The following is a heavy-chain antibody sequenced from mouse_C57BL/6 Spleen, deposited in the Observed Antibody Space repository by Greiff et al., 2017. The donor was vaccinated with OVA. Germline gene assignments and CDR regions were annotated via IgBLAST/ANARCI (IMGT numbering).Heavy chain of an antibody. CDR1: GYSITSGYY. J-gene: IGHJ1*03. CDR3: AREGITTVGYWYFDV. Sequence: EVQLVESGPGLVKPSQSLSLTCSVTGYSITSGYYWNWIRQFPGNKLEWMGYISYDGSNNYNPSLKNRISITRDTSKNQFFLKLNSVTTEDTATYYCAREGITTVGYWYFDVWGTGTTVTVS. V-gene: IGHV3-6*01. D-gene: IGHD1-1*01. CDR2: ISYDGSN.